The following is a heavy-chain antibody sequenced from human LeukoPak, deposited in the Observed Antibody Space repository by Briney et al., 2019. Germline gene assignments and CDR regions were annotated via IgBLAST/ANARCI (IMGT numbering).Heavy chain of an antibody. J-gene: IGHJ4*02. Sequence: SETLSLTCTVSGGSISSSSYHWGWIRQPPGKGLEWIGSIYYSGSTYYNPSLKSRVTISVDTSKNQFSLKLSSVTAADTAVYYCARGQKRGVLVWGQGTLVTVSS. CDR1: GGSISSSSYH. CDR3: ARGQKRGVLV. V-gene: IGHV4-39*07. CDR2: IYYSGST.